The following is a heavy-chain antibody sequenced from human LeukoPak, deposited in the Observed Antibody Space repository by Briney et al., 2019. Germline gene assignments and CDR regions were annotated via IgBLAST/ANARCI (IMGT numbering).Heavy chain of an antibody. J-gene: IGHJ3*02. D-gene: IGHD3-3*01. CDR3: ARDYDRRAFDI. CDR2: ISSSTSYI. Sequence: GGSLRLSCAASGFTFSTYTMNWVRQAPGKGLEWVSSISSSTSYIYYADSLKGRFTISRDNAKNSLYLQMNSLRAEDTAVYYCARDYDRRAFDIWGQGTMVTVSS. CDR1: GFTFSTYT. V-gene: IGHV3-21*01.